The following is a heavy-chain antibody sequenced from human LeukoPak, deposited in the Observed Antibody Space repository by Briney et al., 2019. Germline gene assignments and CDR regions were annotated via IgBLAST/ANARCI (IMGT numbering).Heavy chain of an antibody. D-gene: IGHD1-26*01. J-gene: IGHJ6*02. CDR1: GSAFSRTW. CDR2: IDNDAGTT. Sequence: GGSLRLSCAASGSAFSRTWIHWVRQAPGKGLVWVSHIDNDAGTTTYADSVRGRFTISRDNAKNTVSLQMNSLRAEDTAVYYCASDGAYALAVWGQGTTVTVSS. V-gene: IGHV3-74*01. CDR3: ASDGAYALAV.